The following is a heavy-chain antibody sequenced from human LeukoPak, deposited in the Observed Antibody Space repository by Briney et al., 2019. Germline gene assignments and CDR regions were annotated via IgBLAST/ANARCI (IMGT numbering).Heavy chain of an antibody. V-gene: IGHV4-4*02. Sequence: SGTLSLTCAVSGGSISSSNWWSWVRQPPGKGLEWIGEIYHSGSTNYNPSLESRVTISVDKSKNQFSLKLSSVTAADTAVYYCARVGAVTMIVVVISDAFDIWGQGTMVTVSS. CDR3: ARVGAVTMIVVVISDAFDI. D-gene: IGHD3-22*01. CDR1: GGSISSSNW. J-gene: IGHJ3*02. CDR2: IYHSGST.